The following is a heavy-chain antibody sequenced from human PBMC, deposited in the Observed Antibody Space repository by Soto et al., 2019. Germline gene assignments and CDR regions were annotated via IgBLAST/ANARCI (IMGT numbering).Heavy chain of an antibody. J-gene: IGHJ1*01. CDR2: INHSGRT. Sequence: QVQLQQWGAGLLKPSETLSLTCAVYGGSFSGYYWSWIRQPPGQGLEWIGVINHSGRTNYNPSLKSRVTISVDTSKNQFSLKLSSVTAADTAVYYCARDKFPAMVRGVNVGFQHWGQGTLVTVSS. CDR1: GGSFSGYY. D-gene: IGHD3-10*01. CDR3: ARDKFPAMVRGVNVGFQH. V-gene: IGHV4-34*01.